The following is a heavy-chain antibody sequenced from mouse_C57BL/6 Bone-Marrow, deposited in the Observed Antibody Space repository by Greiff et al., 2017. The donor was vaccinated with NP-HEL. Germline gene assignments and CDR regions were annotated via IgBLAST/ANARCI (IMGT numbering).Heavy chain of an antibody. Sequence: QVQLQQPGAELVRPGTSVKLSSKASGYTFTSYWMHWVKQRPGQGLEWIGVIDPSDSYTNYNQKFKGKATLTVDTSSSTAYMQLSSLTSEDSAVYYCARGREIYYYGSSYWYFDVWGTGTTVTVSS. CDR2: IDPSDSYT. J-gene: IGHJ1*03. CDR1: GYTFTSYW. D-gene: IGHD1-1*01. V-gene: IGHV1-59*01. CDR3: ARGREIYYYGSSYWYFDV.